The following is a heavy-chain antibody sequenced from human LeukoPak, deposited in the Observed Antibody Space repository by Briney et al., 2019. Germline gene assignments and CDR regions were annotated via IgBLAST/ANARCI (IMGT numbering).Heavy chain of an antibody. J-gene: IGHJ4*02. D-gene: IGHD3-22*01. CDR1: GFRFDDSA. V-gene: IGHV3-9*01. CDR2: ISWNSGTI. Sequence: PGGSLRLSCAASGFRFDDSAMHWVRRAPGKGLEWVSGISWNSGTIAYADSVKGRFTISRDNGKNSLYLQMNSLRAEDTALYYCAKDRAQYYDNSGFTFDYWGQGTLATVSS. CDR3: AKDRAQYYDNSGFTFDY.